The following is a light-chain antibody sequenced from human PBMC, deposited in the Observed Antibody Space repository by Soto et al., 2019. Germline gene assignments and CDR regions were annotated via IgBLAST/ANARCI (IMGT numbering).Light chain of an antibody. J-gene: IGKJ3*01. Sequence: EIVLTQSPATLSLSPGERATLSCRASQNVSTYLAWYQQKPGQAPRLLIYDASNRATGIPARFSGNGSGTDFTLTISSLEPEDFAVYYCQRRTNWLTFGPGTKVDIK. CDR1: QNVSTY. CDR3: QRRTNWLT. V-gene: IGKV3-11*01. CDR2: DAS.